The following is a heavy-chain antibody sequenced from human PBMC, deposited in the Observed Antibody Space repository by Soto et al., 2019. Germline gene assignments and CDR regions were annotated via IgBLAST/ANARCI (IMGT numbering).Heavy chain of an antibody. Sequence: SETLSLTCTVSGGSISSGGYYWSWIRQHPGKGLEWIGYIYYSGSTYYNPSLKSRVTISVDTSKNQFSLKLSSVTAADTAVYYCARDHYGGNSPLGMDVWGQGTTVTVSS. D-gene: IGHD4-17*01. V-gene: IGHV4-31*03. J-gene: IGHJ6*02. CDR2: IYYSGST. CDR3: ARDHYGGNSPLGMDV. CDR1: GGSISSGGYY.